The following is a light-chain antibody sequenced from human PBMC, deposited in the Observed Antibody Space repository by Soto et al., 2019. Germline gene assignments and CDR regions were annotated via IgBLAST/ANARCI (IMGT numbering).Light chain of an antibody. CDR1: SSDVGGYNY. Sequence: QSALTQPPSASGSPGQSVTISCTGTSSDVGGYNYVSWYQQHPGKAPKLMIYEVSKRPSGVPDRFSGSKSVNTASLTVSGLQAEDEADYYCSSYAGSYVVFGGGTTLTVL. J-gene: IGLJ2*01. CDR2: EVS. V-gene: IGLV2-8*01. CDR3: SSYAGSYVV.